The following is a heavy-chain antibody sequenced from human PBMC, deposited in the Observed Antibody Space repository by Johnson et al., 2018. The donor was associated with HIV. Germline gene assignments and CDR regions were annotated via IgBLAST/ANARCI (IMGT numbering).Heavy chain of an antibody. CDR1: GFTFSSYA. CDR2: INWNGGST. J-gene: IGHJ3*02. V-gene: IGHV3-20*04. CDR3: ARDTTSGLDGSSWDGAFDI. Sequence: VQLVESGGGLVQPGGSLRLSCAASGFTFSSYAMSWVRQAPGKGLEWVSGINWNGGSTDYTDSVKGRFTISRDNAKNSLYLQMNSLRAEDTAFYYCARDTTSGLDGSSWDGAFDIWGQGTMVTVSS. D-gene: IGHD6-13*01.